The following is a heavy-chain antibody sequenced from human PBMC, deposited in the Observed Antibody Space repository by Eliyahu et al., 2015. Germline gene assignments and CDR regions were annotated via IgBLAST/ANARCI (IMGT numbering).Heavy chain of an antibody. D-gene: IGHD3-22*01. Sequence: QVQLQESGPGLVKPSETLSLTCTVXGGSISSYXWSWIRQPPGKGLEWIGYIYTSGSTNYNPSLKSRVTISVDTSKNQFSLKLSSVTAADTAVYYCARQGDSSGYYFGAFDYWGQGTLVTVSS. J-gene: IGHJ4*02. CDR2: IYTSGST. V-gene: IGHV4-4*09. CDR1: GGSISSYX. CDR3: ARQGDSSGYYFGAFDY.